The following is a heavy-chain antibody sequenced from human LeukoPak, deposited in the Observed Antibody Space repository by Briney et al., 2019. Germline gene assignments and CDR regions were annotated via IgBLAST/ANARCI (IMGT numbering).Heavy chain of an antibody. Sequence: GGSLRLSCAASGFTFSTYWMSWIRQAPGKRLEWVAHISPDGSGKYYVDSVKGRFTISRDNAKNSLRLQMNSLRDEDSAVYYCVSWETGVTIPENSWGQGTLVIVSS. V-gene: IGHV3-7*01. CDR2: ISPDGSGK. CDR3: VSWETGVTIPENS. J-gene: IGHJ4*02. CDR1: GFTFSTYW. D-gene: IGHD3-10*01.